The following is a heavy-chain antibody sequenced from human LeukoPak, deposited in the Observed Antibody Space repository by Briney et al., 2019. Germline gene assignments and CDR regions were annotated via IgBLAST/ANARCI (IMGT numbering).Heavy chain of an antibody. Sequence: GGSLRLSCAASGFPFSSYWMSWVRQAPGKGLEWVANIKQDGSDKYYVDSVKGRFTISRDNAKNSLYLQVNSLRAEDTAVYYCATRNNLEHWGQGILVTVSS. CDR2: IKQDGSDK. D-gene: IGHD1/OR15-1a*01. V-gene: IGHV3-7*01. CDR3: ATRNNLEH. CDR1: GFPFSSYW. J-gene: IGHJ4*02.